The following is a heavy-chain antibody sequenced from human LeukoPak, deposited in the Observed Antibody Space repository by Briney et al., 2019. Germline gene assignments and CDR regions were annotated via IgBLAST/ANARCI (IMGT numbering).Heavy chain of an antibody. V-gene: IGHV4-59*08. CDR3: ARQNTFTI. CDR1: GGSISNYY. J-gene: IGHJ3*02. CDR2: VYSSGST. Sequence: SETLSLTCTVSGGSISNYYWSWIRQPPGKGLEWIGYVYSSGSTNYNPSLKSRVTISVDTSKSQFSLKLSSVTAADTAVYYCARQNTFTIWGQGTVVTVSS. D-gene: IGHD2/OR15-2a*01.